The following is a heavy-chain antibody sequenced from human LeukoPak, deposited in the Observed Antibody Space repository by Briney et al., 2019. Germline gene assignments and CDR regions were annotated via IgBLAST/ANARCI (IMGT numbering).Heavy chain of an antibody. CDR1: GYTFTSYD. J-gene: IGHJ6*02. CDR2: MNPNSGNT. CDR3: ARKDTTKGYYYYCMDV. D-gene: IGHD1-14*01. V-gene: IGHV1-8*01. Sequence: ASVKVSCKASGYTFTSYDINWVRQATGQGLEWMGWMNPNSGNTGYAQKFQGRVTMTRNTSISTAYMELSSLRSEDTAVYYCARKDTTKGYYYYCMDVWGQGTTVTVSS.